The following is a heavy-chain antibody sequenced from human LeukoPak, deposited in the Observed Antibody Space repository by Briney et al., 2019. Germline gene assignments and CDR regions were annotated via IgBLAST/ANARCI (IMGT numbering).Heavy chain of an antibody. D-gene: IGHD3-10*01. CDR1: GGSINSSYYY. J-gene: IGHJ6*03. Sequence: SETLSLTCTVSGGSINSSYYYWGWIRQPPGKGLEWIGSIYYSGSTYYNPSLKSRVTISVDTSKNRFSLKLSSVTAADTAAYYCARRGGIIRGVASYYYMDVWGKGTTVTVSS. CDR2: IYYSGST. CDR3: ARRGGIIRGVASYYYMDV. V-gene: IGHV4-39*01.